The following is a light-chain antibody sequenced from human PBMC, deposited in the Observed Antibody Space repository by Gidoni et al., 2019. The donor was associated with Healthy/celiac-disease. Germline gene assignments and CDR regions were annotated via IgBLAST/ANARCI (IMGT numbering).Light chain of an antibody. CDR1: QSVRSN. CDR3: QQYNNWPPGT. V-gene: IGKV3-15*01. J-gene: IGKJ1*01. Sequence: EIVMTQSPATRSVSPGERATLSCRASQSVRSNLAWYQQKPGQAPRLLIYGASTRATGIPARFSGSGSGTECTLTISSLQSEDVAVYYCQQYNNWPPGTCGQGTKVEIK. CDR2: GAS.